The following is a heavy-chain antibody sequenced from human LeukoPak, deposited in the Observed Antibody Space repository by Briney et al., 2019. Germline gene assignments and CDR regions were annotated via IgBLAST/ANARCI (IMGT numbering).Heavy chain of an antibody. CDR2: ISSNGGTT. CDR1: GFTFSSYA. V-gene: IGHV3-64*01. J-gene: IGHJ6*02. D-gene: IGHD3-3*01. CDR3: ARRLYDFWRGYCPVDYGMDV. Sequence: GGSLRLSCAASGFTFSSYAMRWVRQAPGKGLEYVSAISSNGGTTYYANSVKGRFTISRDNSKNTLYLQMGSLRAEDMAVYYCARRLYDFWRGYCPVDYGMDVWGQGGKVSVSS.